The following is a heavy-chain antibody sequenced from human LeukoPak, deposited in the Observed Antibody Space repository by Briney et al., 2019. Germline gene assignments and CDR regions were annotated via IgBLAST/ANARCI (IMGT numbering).Heavy chain of an antibody. J-gene: IGHJ4*02. CDR3: ARVGSGSFDY. D-gene: IGHD3-10*01. V-gene: IGHV4-59*01. CDR1: GGSISTYY. Sequence: PSETPSLTCTVSGGSISTYYWSWIRQPPGKGLEWIGYIYYSGNTNCNPSLKSRVTISIDTSKNQFSLKLSSVTAADTAVYYCARVGSGSFDYWGQGTLVTVSS. CDR2: IYYSGNT.